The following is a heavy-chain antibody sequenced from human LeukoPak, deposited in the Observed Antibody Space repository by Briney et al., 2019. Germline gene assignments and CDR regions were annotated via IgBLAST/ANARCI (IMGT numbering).Heavy chain of an antibody. J-gene: IGHJ4*02. CDR1: GFTFNSYN. V-gene: IGHV3-21*01. D-gene: IGHD3-22*01. Sequence: PGGSLRLSCAASGFTFNSYNMNWVRQAPGKGLEWVSSISSSSSYIYYADSVKGRFTIPRDNAKNSLYLQMNSLRAEDTAVYYCARDHYYDSSGYYYGGYYFDYWGQGTLVTVSS. CDR3: ARDHYYDSSGYYYGGYYFDY. CDR2: ISSSSSYI.